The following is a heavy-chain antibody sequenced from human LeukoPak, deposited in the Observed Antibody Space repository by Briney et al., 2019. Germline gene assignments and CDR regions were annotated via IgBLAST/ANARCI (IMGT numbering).Heavy chain of an antibody. Sequence: PGGSLRLSCAASGFTFSSYGMHWVRQAPGKGLEWVAFIRYDGSNKYYADSVKGRFTISRDNSKNTLYLQMNSLRAEDTAVYYCARGPSMDYYDSSGSRGAFDIWGQGTMVTVSS. V-gene: IGHV3-30*02. CDR1: GFTFSSYG. D-gene: IGHD3-22*01. J-gene: IGHJ3*02. CDR2: IRYDGSNK. CDR3: ARGPSMDYYDSSGSRGAFDI.